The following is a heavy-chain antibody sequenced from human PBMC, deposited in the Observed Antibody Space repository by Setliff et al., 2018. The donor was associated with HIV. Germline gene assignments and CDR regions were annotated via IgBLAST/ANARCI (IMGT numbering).Heavy chain of an antibody. CDR2: IKEDGSEK. V-gene: IGHV3-7*01. Sequence: GGSLRLSCAASGFTFSRYWMSWVRQAPGKGPEWVANIKEDGSEKYYADSVKGRFTISRDNAKNSLYLQMNNLRAEDTAVYYCAGARAFYYDKRADNWFDPWGQGTLVTVSS. J-gene: IGHJ5*02. D-gene: IGHD3-22*01. CDR3: AGARAFYYDKRADNWFDP. CDR1: GFTFSRYW.